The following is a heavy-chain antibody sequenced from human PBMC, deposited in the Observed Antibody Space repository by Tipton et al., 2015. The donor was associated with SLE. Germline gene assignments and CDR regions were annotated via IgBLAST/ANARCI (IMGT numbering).Heavy chain of an antibody. CDR1: GFTLSSYA. V-gene: IGHV3-30*17. CDR2: ISYDGTNK. CDR3: ARDYQDHTLIFKNWFDA. J-gene: IGHJ5*02. D-gene: IGHD2-21*02. Sequence: RSLRLSCEASGFTLSSYALHWVRQSPGKGLQWVAVISYDGTNKYYADSVKGRFSISRDNSKNTLFLQMNSLRPEDTAVYYCARDYQDHTLIFKNWFDAWGQGTVVTVSA.